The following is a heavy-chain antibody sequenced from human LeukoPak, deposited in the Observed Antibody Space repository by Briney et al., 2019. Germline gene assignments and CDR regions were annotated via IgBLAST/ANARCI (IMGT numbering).Heavy chain of an antibody. Sequence: ASVKVSCKASGYTFTGYYMHWVRQAPGQGLEWMGRINANSGGTNYAQKFQGRVTMTRDPSISTAYMELSRLRSDHTAVYYCARDCSVAVAGTKGVLSYWGQGTLVTVSS. CDR3: ARDCSVAVAGTKGVLSY. CDR1: GYTFTGYY. V-gene: IGHV1-2*06. J-gene: IGHJ4*02. D-gene: IGHD6-19*01. CDR2: INANSGGT.